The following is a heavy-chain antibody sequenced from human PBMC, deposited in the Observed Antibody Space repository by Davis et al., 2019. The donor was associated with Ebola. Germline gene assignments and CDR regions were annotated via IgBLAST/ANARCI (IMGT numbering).Heavy chain of an antibody. Sequence: ASVKVSCQASGYTFTGYYMHWVRQATGQGLEWMGWMNPNSGNTGYAQKFQGRVTITRNTSITTAYMELSSLRSEDTAVYYCARGNIWGQGTTVTVSS. CDR3: ARGNI. J-gene: IGHJ3*02. CDR1: GYTFTGYY. CDR2: MNPNSGNT. V-gene: IGHV1-8*03.